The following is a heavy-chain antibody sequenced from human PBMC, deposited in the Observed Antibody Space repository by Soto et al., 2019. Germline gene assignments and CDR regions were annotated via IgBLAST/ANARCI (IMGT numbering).Heavy chain of an antibody. J-gene: IGHJ5*02. CDR3: ARFATYYDFWSGYYRGTGNNWFDP. D-gene: IGHD3-3*01. CDR2: INHSGST. V-gene: IGHV4-34*01. CDR1: GGSFSGYY. Sequence: QVQLQQWGAGLLKPSETLSLTCAVYGGSFSGYYWSWIRQPPGKGLEWIGEINHSGSTNYNPSLKSRVTITVDTSKNQFSLKLSSVTAADTGVYYCARFATYYDFWSGYYRGTGNNWFDPWGQGTLVTVSS.